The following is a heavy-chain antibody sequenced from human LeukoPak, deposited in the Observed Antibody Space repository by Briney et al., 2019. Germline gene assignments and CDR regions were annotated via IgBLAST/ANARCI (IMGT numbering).Heavy chain of an antibody. CDR1: GGSISSSSYY. Sequence: PSETLSLTCTVSGGSISSSSYYWGWIRQPPGKGLEWIGSIYYSGSTYYNPSLKSRVTISVDTSKNQFSLKLSSVTAADTAVYYCARHGSRVLVGATSYYYYYMDVWGKGTTVTISS. J-gene: IGHJ6*03. CDR2: IYYSGST. CDR3: ARHGSRVLVGATSYYYYYMDV. V-gene: IGHV4-39*01. D-gene: IGHD1-26*01.